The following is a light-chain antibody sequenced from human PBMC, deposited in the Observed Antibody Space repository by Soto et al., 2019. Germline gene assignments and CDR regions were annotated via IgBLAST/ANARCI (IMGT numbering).Light chain of an antibody. V-gene: IGLV2-14*01. J-gene: IGLJ1*01. CDR2: DVS. CDR1: SSDVGGYNY. CDR3: SSYTSSSSNV. Sequence: QSVLTQPASVSGSPGQSITISCTGTSSDVGGYNYVSWYQQYPGKAPKLMIFDVSYRPSGVSNRFSGSKSGNTASLTISGLQVEDEADYYCSSYTSSSSNVFGTGTKVTVL.